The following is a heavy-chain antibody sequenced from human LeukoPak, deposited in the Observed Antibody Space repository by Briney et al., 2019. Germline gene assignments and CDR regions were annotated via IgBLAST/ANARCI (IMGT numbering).Heavy chain of an antibody. V-gene: IGHV3-23*01. J-gene: IGHJ3*02. CDR2: ISGSGGST. CDR1: GFTFSSYA. CDR3: ARVDVVTVGKNAFDI. Sequence: GGSLRLSCAASGFTFSSYAMSWVRQAPGKGLEWVSSISGSGGSTYYADSVKGRFTISRDNSKNTLYLQMNSLRADDTAVYYCARVDVVTVGKNAFDIWGQGTMVTVSS. D-gene: IGHD4-23*01.